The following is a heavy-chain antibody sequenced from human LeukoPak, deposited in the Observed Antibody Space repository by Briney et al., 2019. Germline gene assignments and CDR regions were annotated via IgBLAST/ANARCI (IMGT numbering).Heavy chain of an antibody. D-gene: IGHD3-22*01. Sequence: SETLSLTCTVSGGSISSYYWSWIRQPPGKGLEWIGYIYYSGSTNYNPSLKSRVTISVDTSKNQFSLKLSSVTAADTAAYYCASGYYDSSGYYGAFDIWGQGTMVTVSS. CDR3: ASGYYDSSGYYGAFDI. J-gene: IGHJ3*02. CDR1: GGSISSYY. CDR2: IYYSGST. V-gene: IGHV4-59*01.